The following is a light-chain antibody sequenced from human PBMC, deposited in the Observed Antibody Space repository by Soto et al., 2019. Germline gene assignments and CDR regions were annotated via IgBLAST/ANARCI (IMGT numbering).Light chain of an antibody. V-gene: IGLV1-44*01. J-gene: IGLJ2*01. CDR3: AAWDDSLNSPRMV. Sequence: QSVLTQPPSVSATPGQRVTISCSGTYSNIGTNTVAWYQRLPGTAPKLLIYSNNERPSGVPDRFSGSKSGSSGSLAISGLQSEDEADYDCAAWDDSLNSPRMVFGGGTQLTVL. CDR1: YSNIGTNT. CDR2: SNN.